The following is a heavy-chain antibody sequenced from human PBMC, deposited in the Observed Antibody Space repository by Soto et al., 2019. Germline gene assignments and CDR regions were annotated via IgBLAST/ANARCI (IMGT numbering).Heavy chain of an antibody. V-gene: IGHV1-69*13. CDR3: ARAPIRIAVAGTGYYYYGMDV. CDR1: GGTFSSYA. CDR2: IIPIFGTA. Sequence: SVKVSCKASGGTFSSYAISWVRQAPGQGLEWMGGIIPIFGTANYAQKFQGRVTITADESTSTAYMELSSLRSEDTAVYYCARAPIRIAVAGTGYYYYGMDVWGQGTTVTVSS. J-gene: IGHJ6*02. D-gene: IGHD6-19*01.